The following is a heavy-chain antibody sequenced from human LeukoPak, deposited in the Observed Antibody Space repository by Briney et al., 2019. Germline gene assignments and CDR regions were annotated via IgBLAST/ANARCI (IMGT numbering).Heavy chain of an antibody. D-gene: IGHD5-18*01. CDR3: ARTKESGYSYGYFGYYYYMDV. J-gene: IGHJ6*03. CDR2: IYYSGST. CDR1: GGSISSYY. Sequence: PSETLSLTCTVSGGSISSYYWSWIRQPPGKGLEWIGYIYYSGSTSYNPSLKSRVTISVDTSKNQFSLKLSSVTAADTAVYYCARTKESGYSYGYFGYYYYMDVWGKGTTVTVSS. V-gene: IGHV4-59*01.